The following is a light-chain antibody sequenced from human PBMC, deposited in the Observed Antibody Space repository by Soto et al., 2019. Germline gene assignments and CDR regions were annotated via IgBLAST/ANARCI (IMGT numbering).Light chain of an antibody. Sequence: QLVLTQPPSASGSPGQRVTISCSGSSSNIGSRTVTWYQQLPGTAPKLLMFSNNQRPSGVPDRFSGSKSGTSASLAISGLQSGDEADYYCAAWDGSLKSVVFGGGTKLTVL. J-gene: IGLJ2*01. CDR1: SSNIGSRT. CDR2: SNN. V-gene: IGLV1-44*01. CDR3: AAWDGSLKSVV.